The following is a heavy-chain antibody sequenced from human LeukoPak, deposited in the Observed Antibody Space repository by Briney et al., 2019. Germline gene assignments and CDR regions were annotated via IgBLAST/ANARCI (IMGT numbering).Heavy chain of an antibody. CDR3: ARRGYSYGFGY. CDR1: GFTFSSYW. CDR2: INSDGSST. J-gene: IGHJ4*02. D-gene: IGHD5-18*01. Sequence: PGGSLRLSCAASGFTFSSYWMHWVRQAPGKGLVWVSRINSDGSSTNYADSVKGRFTISRDNAKNTLYLQMNSLRAEDTAVYYCARRGYSYGFGYWGQGTLVTVSS. V-gene: IGHV3-74*01.